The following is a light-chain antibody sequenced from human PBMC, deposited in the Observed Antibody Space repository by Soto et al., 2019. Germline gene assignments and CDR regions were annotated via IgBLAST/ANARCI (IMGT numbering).Light chain of an antibody. CDR3: QQYNTYPWT. CDR1: QSISNW. CDR2: KAS. Sequence: DIQMTQSPSTLSASVGDRVTITCRASQSISNWLAWYQQKPEKAPKLLIFKASALQSGVPSRFSGSASGTEFTLTISSLQPDDFATYYCQQYNTYPWTFGQGTKVEIK. V-gene: IGKV1-5*03. J-gene: IGKJ1*01.